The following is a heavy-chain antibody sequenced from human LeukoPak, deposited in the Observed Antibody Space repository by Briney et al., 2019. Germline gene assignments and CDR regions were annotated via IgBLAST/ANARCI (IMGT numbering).Heavy chain of an antibody. V-gene: IGHV4-34*01. CDR2: INHSGST. D-gene: IGHD3-22*01. CDR3: ARGPIEFDP. Sequence: SETLSLTCTVSGVSISSYYWSWIRQPPGKGLEWIGEINHSGSTNYNPSLKSRVTISVDTSKNQFSLKLSSVTAADTAVYYCARGPIEFDPWGQGTLVTVSS. CDR1: GVSISSYY. J-gene: IGHJ5*02.